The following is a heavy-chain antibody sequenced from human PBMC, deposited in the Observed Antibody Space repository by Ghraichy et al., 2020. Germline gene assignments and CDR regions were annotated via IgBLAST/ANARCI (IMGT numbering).Heavy chain of an antibody. J-gene: IGHJ4*02. V-gene: IGHV3-30*18. CDR3: AKDKGIYGDQAFDS. Sequence: SLNISCTASGFNFPHYAMHWVRQAPGKGLEWVALMSYEGSNRYYAESVKGRFTISKDNSKNTLYLQMDSLRTEDTAVYYCAKDKGIYGDQAFDSWGQGTLVTVSS. CDR2: MSYEGSNR. D-gene: IGHD4-17*01. CDR1: GFNFPHYA.